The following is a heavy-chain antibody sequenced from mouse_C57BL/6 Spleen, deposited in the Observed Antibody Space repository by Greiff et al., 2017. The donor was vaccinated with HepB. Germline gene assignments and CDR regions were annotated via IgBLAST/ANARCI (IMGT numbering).Heavy chain of an antibody. D-gene: IGHD1-3*01. J-gene: IGHJ3*01. CDR1: GFTFSSYG. CDR3: ASNYSFAY. Sequence: EVKLVESGGDLVKPGGSLKLSCAASGFTFSSYGMSWVRQTPDKRLEWVATISSGGSYTSYPDSVKGRFTISRDNAKNTLYLQKSSLKAEDTAMYYCASNYSFAYWGQGTLVTVSA. CDR2: ISSGGSYT. V-gene: IGHV5-6*01.